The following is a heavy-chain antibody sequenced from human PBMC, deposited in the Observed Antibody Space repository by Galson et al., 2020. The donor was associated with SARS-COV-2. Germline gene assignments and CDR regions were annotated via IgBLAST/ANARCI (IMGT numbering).Heavy chain of an antibody. CDR2: ISYDGSNK. J-gene: IGHJ5*02. Sequence: QAGGSLRLSCAASGFTFSSYGMHWVRQAPGKGLEWVAVISYDGSNKYYADSVKGRFTISRDNSKNTLYLQMNSLRAEDTAVYYCARDSYGDDPTFFWFDPWGQGTLVTVSS. D-gene: IGHD4-17*01. CDR1: GFTFSSYG. V-gene: IGHV3-30*03. CDR3: ARDSYGDDPTFFWFDP.